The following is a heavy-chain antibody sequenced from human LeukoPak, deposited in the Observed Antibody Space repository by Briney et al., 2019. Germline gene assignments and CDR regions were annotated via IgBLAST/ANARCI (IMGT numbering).Heavy chain of an antibody. CDR2: INHSGST. D-gene: IGHD3-16*02. Sequence: PSETLSLTCAVYGGSFSGYYWSWIRQPPGKGLEWIGEINHSGSTNYNPSLKRRVTISVDTSKNQFSLKLSSVTAADTAVYYCAREGYDYVWGSYRYTGYMDVWGRGTTVTVSS. J-gene: IGHJ6*03. CDR3: AREGYDYVWGSYRYTGYMDV. V-gene: IGHV4-34*01. CDR1: GGSFSGYY.